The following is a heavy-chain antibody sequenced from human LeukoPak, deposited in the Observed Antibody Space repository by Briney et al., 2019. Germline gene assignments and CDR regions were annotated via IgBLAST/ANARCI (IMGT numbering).Heavy chain of an antibody. V-gene: IGHV3-30*18. CDR2: ISGDGSNK. Sequence: GGSLRLSCAASGFTFSSYAMSWVRQAPGKGLEWVSVISGDGSNKYYADSVKGRFTISRDNSKNTLYLKMKSLRAEDTAVYECAKGQNLWFREPYDVFDIWGQGTMVTVSS. CDR3: AKGQNLWFREPYDVFDI. J-gene: IGHJ3*02. D-gene: IGHD3-10*01. CDR1: GFTFSSYA.